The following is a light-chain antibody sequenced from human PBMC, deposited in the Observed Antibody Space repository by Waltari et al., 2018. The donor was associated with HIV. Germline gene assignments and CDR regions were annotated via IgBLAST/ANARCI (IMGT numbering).Light chain of an antibody. CDR1: QSVNKY. CDR2: DAS. Sequence: EIVLTQSPATLSLSPGERATLSCRASQSVNKYLAWYQQKPGQAPRLLIYDASNRAAGVPVRFSGSGSGTDFTLTISSLEPEDSAFYYCQQRSNWPRFGQGTRLEIK. CDR3: QQRSNWPR. V-gene: IGKV3-11*01. J-gene: IGKJ1*01.